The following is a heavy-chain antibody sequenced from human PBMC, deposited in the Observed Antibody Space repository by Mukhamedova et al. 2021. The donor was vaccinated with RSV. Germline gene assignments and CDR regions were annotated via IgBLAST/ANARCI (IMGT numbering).Heavy chain of an antibody. CDR3: ARGEVRAAAGTGTAEYYMDV. Sequence: NPSLKSRVTISVDTSKNQFSLKLSSVTAADTAVYYCARGEVRAAAGTGTAEYYMDVWGKGTTVTVSS. D-gene: IGHD6-13*01. V-gene: IGHV4-34*01. J-gene: IGHJ6*03.